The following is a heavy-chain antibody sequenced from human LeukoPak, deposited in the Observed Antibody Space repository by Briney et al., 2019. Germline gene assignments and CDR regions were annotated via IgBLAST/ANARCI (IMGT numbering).Heavy chain of an antibody. J-gene: IGHJ4*02. CDR2: IKQDGSEK. CDR3: AREEGIVVGANGVDY. Sequence: GGSLRLSCAASGFTFSSYWMSWVRQAPGKGLEWVANIKQDGSEKYYVDSVKGRFTISRDNAKNSLYLQMNSLRAEDTAVYYCAREEGIVVGANGVDYWGQGTLVTVSS. D-gene: IGHD1-26*01. CDR1: GFTFSSYW. V-gene: IGHV3-7*01.